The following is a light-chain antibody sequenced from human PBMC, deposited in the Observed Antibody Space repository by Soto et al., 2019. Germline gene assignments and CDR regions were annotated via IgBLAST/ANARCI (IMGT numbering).Light chain of an antibody. Sequence: EIVMTQSPATLSVSPGERATLSCRASQSINSNYLAWYQLKPGQAPRLLIYGASIRATAIPDRFSGSVSGTDFTLTISRLDPEDFAVYFCQQYGTSPRTFGQGTKVDIK. V-gene: IGKV3-20*01. CDR1: QSINSNY. J-gene: IGKJ1*01. CDR2: GAS. CDR3: QQYGTSPRT.